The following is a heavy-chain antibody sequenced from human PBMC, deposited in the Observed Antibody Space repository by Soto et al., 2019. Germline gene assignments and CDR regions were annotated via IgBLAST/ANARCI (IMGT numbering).Heavy chain of an antibody. V-gene: IGHV3-48*03. D-gene: IGHD2-2*01. Sequence: GGSLRLSCAASGFTFSSYEMNWVRQAPGKGLEWVSYISSSGSTIYYAGSVKGRFTISRDNAKNSLYLQMNSLRAEDTAVYYCAREGYCSSTSCYPGGWFDPWGQGTLVTVSS. CDR2: ISSSGSTI. J-gene: IGHJ5*02. CDR3: AREGYCSSTSCYPGGWFDP. CDR1: GFTFSSYE.